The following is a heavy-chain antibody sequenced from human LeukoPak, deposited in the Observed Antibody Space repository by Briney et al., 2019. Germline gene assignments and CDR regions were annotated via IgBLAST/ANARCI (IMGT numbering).Heavy chain of an antibody. D-gene: IGHD1-26*01. V-gene: IGHV1-24*01. CDR1: GYTLTELS. J-gene: IGHJ4*02. Sequence: ASVKVSFKVSGYTLTELSMHWVRQAPGKGLEWMGGFDPEDGETIYAQKFQGRVTMTEDTSTDTAYMELSSLRSEDTAVYYCATGYSGSPHRDYWGQGTLVTVSS. CDR2: FDPEDGET. CDR3: ATGYSGSPHRDY.